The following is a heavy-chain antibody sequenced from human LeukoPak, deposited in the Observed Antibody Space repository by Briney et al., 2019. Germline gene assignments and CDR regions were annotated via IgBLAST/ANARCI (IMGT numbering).Heavy chain of an antibody. Sequence: PGGSLSLSCAASGFTFSTYGMLWVRQAPGKGLEWVAVISYDGSNKYYADSVKGRFTISRDNSKNTLYLQMNSLRAEDTAVYYCAKDYLHDYGDYVLDAFDIWGQGTMVTVSS. V-gene: IGHV3-30*18. D-gene: IGHD4-17*01. CDR2: ISYDGSNK. CDR3: AKDYLHDYGDYVLDAFDI. CDR1: GFTFSTYG. J-gene: IGHJ3*02.